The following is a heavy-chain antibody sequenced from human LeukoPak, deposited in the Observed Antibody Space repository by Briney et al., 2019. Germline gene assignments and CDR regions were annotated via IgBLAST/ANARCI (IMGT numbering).Heavy chain of an antibody. D-gene: IGHD6-19*01. Sequence: GGSLRLSCAASGFTFSHYGMHWVRQAPGKGLEWVAFMRYDGSNTYYADSVKGRFTISRDNSKNTLYLQMNSLRAEDTAVYYCAKYDSGWYLNYFDYWGQGTLVTVSS. V-gene: IGHV3-30*02. CDR2: MRYDGSNT. CDR1: GFTFSHYG. J-gene: IGHJ4*02. CDR3: AKYDSGWYLNYFDY.